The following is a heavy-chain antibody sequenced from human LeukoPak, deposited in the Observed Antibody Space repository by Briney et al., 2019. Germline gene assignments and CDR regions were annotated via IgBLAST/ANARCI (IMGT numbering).Heavy chain of an antibody. CDR2: INHSGST. Sequence: SETLSLTCAVYGGSFSGYYWSWIRQPPGKGLEWIGEINHSGSTNYNPSLKSRVTISVDTSKNQFSLKLSSVTAADTAVYYCARRRGLITMVRGVTKYNWFDPWGQGTLVTVSS. V-gene: IGHV4-34*01. CDR3: ARRRGLITMVRGVTKYNWFDP. J-gene: IGHJ5*02. CDR1: GGSFSGYY. D-gene: IGHD3-10*01.